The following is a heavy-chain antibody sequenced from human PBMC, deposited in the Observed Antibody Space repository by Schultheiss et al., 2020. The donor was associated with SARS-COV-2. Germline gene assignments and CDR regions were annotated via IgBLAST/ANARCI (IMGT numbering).Heavy chain of an antibody. Sequence: SETLSLTCAVSGYSISSGYYWGWIRQPPGKGLEWIGSIYYSGSTYYNPSLKSRVTISVDTSKNQFSLKLSSVTAADTAVYYCARVPNYGDPRDWYFDLWGRGTLVTVSS. CDR2: IYYSGST. CDR3: ARVPNYGDPRDWYFDL. J-gene: IGHJ2*01. D-gene: IGHD4-17*01. CDR1: GYSISSGYY. V-gene: IGHV4-38-2*01.